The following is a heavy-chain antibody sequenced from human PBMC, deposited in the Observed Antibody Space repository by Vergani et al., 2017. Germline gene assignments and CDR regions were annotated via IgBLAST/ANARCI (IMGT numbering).Heavy chain of an antibody. J-gene: IGHJ6*02. CDR2: FYTGGGT. D-gene: IGHD6-13*01. CDR3: ARDPLYSTTWPFLLLDMDV. V-gene: IGHV4-61*02. Sequence: QVQLQESGPGLVRPSQTLSLTCTVSGGSISSGSYYWSWFRQPAGKGLEWIGRFYTGGGTSYNPSLNSRVTISVATSKNQFSLQLSSVTAADTAVYYCARDPLYSTTWPFLLLDMDVWGQGTTVTVSS. CDR1: GGSISSGSYY.